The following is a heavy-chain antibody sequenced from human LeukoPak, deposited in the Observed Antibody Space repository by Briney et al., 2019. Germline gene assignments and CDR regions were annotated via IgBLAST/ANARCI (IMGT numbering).Heavy chain of an antibody. Sequence: PGGSLRLSCAVSGVTLSNYGMSWVRQAPGKGLEWVAGISGSGGRPNYADSVKGRFTISRDNPKNTLYLPMNSLRAEDTAVYFCAKRGVVIRVILVGFHKEAYYFDSWGQGALVTVSS. CDR2: ISGSGGRP. D-gene: IGHD3-22*01. V-gene: IGHV3-23*01. CDR3: AKRGVVIRVILVGFHKEAYYFDS. J-gene: IGHJ4*02. CDR1: GVTLSNYG.